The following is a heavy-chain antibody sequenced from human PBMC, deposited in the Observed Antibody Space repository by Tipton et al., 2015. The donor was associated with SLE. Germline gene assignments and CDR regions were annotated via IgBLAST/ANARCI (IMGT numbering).Heavy chain of an antibody. D-gene: IGHD3-3*01. J-gene: IGHJ4*02. CDR2: INHSRST. Sequence: GLVKPSETLSLTCAVYGGSFSGYYWSWIRQPPGKGLKWIGEINHSRSTNYNPSLKSRVTISVDTSKNQFSLKLNSVTAADTAVYYCASTYYDFWSGSINGVFDYWGQGTLVTVSS. V-gene: IGHV4-34*01. CDR1: GGSFSGYY. CDR3: ASTYYDFWSGSINGVFDY.